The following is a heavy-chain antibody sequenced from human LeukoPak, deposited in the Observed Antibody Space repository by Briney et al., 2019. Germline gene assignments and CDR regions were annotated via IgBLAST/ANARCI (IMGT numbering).Heavy chain of an antibody. CDR3: ARWGHEAYSSSWYGSHDAFDI. Sequence: KPSETLSLTCTVSGGSISSYYWSWIRQPPGKGLEWIGYIYYSGSTNYNPSLKSRVTISVDTSKNQFSLKLSSVTAADTAVYYCARWGHEAYSSSWYGSHDAFDIWGQGTMVTVSS. D-gene: IGHD6-13*01. CDR2: IYYSGST. CDR1: GGSISSYY. V-gene: IGHV4-59*01. J-gene: IGHJ3*02.